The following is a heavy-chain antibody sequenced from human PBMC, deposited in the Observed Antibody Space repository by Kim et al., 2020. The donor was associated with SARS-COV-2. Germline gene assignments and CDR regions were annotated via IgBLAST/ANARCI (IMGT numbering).Heavy chain of an antibody. J-gene: IGHJ4*02. CDR1: GFTFSSYA. Sequence: GGSLRLSCAASGFTFSSYAMHWVRQAPGKGLEWVAVISYDGSNKYYADSVKCRFTISRDNSKNTLYLQMNSLRAEDTAVYYCARDQEQQLGPFDYWGQGTLVTVSS. CDR3: ARDQEQQLGPFDY. D-gene: IGHD6-13*01. V-gene: IGHV3-30*04. CDR2: ISYDGSNK.